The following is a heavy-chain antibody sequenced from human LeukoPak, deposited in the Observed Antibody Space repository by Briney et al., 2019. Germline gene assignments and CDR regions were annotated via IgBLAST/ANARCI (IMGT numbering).Heavy chain of an antibody. CDR1: GFTFRDSY. V-gene: IGHV3-11*04. D-gene: IGHD1-26*01. CDR3: ARDSEL. CDR2: ISGSSTSI. Sequence: PGGSLRLSCAASGFTFRDSYMSWIRQAPGKGLEWVSHISGSSTSIYYAHSVKGRFTISRDNAKNSLYLQMNSLRAEDTAVYYCARDSELRGQGTLVTVSS. J-gene: IGHJ4*02.